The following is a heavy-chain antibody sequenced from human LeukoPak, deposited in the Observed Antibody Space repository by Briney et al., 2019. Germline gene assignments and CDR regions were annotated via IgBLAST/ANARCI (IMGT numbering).Heavy chain of an antibody. V-gene: IGHV3-48*02. CDR1: GFTFGSYS. CDR3: ARARGGTVPWDY. D-gene: IGHD4-17*01. J-gene: IGHJ4*02. CDR2: ISRRGGCI. Sequence: HAGGSLRLSCAASGFTFGSYSMTWVRQAPGKGLEWVASISRRGGCISYADSVKGRFTISRDNAKNLLYLQMNSLRDEDTAVYYWARARGGTVPWDYWGQGTPVTVSS.